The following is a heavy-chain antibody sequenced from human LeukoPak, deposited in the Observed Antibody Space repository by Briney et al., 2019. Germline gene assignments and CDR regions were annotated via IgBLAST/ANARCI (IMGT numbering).Heavy chain of an antibody. CDR2: ISDSGGNT. Sequence: GGSLRLSCAASGFTFNSYAMSWVRQAPWERLQWVSGISDSGGNTYYADSVRGRFTISRDNSKNTLYLQMNSLRAEDTAVYYCARMEDIVVVPAATRMYYYYGMDVWGQGTTVTVSS. CDR3: ARMEDIVVVPAATRMYYYYGMDV. CDR1: GFTFNSYA. D-gene: IGHD2-2*01. V-gene: IGHV3-23*01. J-gene: IGHJ6*02.